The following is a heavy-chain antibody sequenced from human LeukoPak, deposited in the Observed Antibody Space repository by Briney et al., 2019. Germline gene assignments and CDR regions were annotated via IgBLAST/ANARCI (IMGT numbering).Heavy chain of an antibody. CDR2: INPSDGVI. D-gene: IGHD3-10*01. J-gene: IGHJ4*02. Sequence: ASVQVSSKASVYTFTRYDMHWVRQSPGQGLEWMGIINPSDGVIDYAQKFQDRVTMTRDTSTSTVYMELSSLRSEDTAVYYCARRGSGSYVLDYWGQGTLVTVSS. CDR3: ARRGSGSYVLDY. CDR1: VYTFTRYD. V-gene: IGHV1-46*01.